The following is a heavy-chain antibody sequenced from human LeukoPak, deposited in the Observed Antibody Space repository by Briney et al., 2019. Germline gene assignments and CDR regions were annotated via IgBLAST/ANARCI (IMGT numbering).Heavy chain of an antibody. CDR2: IYYSGST. V-gene: IGHV4-59*01. CDR1: GGSISSYY. J-gene: IGHJ5*02. Sequence: SETLSLTCTVSGGSISSYYWSWIRQPPGKGLEWIGYIYYSGSTNYNPSLKSRVTISVDTSKNQFSLKLSSVTAADTAVYYCARVGYGGNGNWFDPWGQGTLVTVSS. D-gene: IGHD4-23*01. CDR3: ARVGYGGNGNWFDP.